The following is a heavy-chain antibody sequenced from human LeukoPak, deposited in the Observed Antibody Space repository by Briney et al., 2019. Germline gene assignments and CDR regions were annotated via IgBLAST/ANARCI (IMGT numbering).Heavy chain of an antibody. CDR2: ISCGSSTI. CDR1: GFTFSSYS. D-gene: IGHD1-26*01. Sequence: PGGSLRLSCAASGFTFSSYSMNWVRQAPGKGLEWVSYISCGSSTISYADSVKGRFTISRDNAKNSLYLQMNSLRAEDTAVYYCARDSAGGGYRYAFDIWGQGTMVTVSS. V-gene: IGHV3-48*01. J-gene: IGHJ3*02. CDR3: ARDSAGGGYRYAFDI.